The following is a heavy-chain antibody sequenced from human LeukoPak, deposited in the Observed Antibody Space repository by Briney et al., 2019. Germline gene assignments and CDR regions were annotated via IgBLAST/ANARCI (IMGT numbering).Heavy chain of an antibody. V-gene: IGHV4-30-2*01. CDR3: ARGSGAGFLSGNAFDI. J-gene: IGHJ3*02. CDR1: GGSLSSGGYY. D-gene: IGHD2-15*01. CDR2: IYHSGST. Sequence: SETLSLTCTVSGGSLSSGGYYWCWIRQPPVKGLEWIGYIYHSGSTYYNPSLKSRVTISVDRSKNQFSLKLSSVTAADTAVYYCARGSGAGFLSGNAFDIWGQGTMVTVSS.